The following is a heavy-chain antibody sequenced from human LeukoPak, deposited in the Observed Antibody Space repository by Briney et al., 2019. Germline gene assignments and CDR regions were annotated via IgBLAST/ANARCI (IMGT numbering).Heavy chain of an antibody. Sequence: GESLKISCKGSGYSFTSYWIGWVHQMPGKGMEWMGIIYLGDSDTRYSPYFQGQVTISADKSISTAYLQWSSLKASDTAMYYCARLGGEYCSRCCPYWGQGTLVTVSS. CDR2: IYLGDSDT. CDR3: ARLGGEYCSRCCPY. D-gene: IGHD2-2*01. V-gene: IGHV5-51*07. CDR1: GYSFTSYW. J-gene: IGHJ4*02.